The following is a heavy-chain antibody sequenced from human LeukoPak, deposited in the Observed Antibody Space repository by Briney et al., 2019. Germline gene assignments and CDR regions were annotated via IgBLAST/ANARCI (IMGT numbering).Heavy chain of an antibody. CDR3: ANPDSSGFYFSMRFDF. V-gene: IGHV3-23*01. CDR1: GFSFSDFA. Sequence: GGSLRLSCKASGFSFSDFAMTWVRQAPGKGLEWVSTMSGRGDSTYYADSVEGRLTVSRDNSDNTLYLHMNSLRAEDTAVYFCANPDSSGFYFSMRFDFWGQGTLVTVSS. D-gene: IGHD3-22*01. J-gene: IGHJ4*02. CDR2: MSGRGDST.